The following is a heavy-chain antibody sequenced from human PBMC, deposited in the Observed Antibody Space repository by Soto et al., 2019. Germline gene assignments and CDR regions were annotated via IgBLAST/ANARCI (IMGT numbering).Heavy chain of an antibody. CDR2: ISSISNYI. Sequence: GGSLRLSCAASGFTFNSYSMNWVRQAPGKGLEWVSSISSISNYIYYADSMKGRFTISRDNAKNSLYLQMNSLRAEDTGVYYCARDLVGATIWGQGTLVTVSS. CDR1: GFTFNSYS. J-gene: IGHJ4*02. V-gene: IGHV3-21*01. D-gene: IGHD1-26*01. CDR3: ARDLVGATI.